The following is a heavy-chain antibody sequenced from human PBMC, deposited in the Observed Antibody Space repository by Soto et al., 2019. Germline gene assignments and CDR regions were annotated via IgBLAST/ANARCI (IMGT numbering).Heavy chain of an antibody. D-gene: IGHD4-17*01. V-gene: IGHV3-33*01. J-gene: IGHJ4*02. CDR1: GFTFSSYG. CDR2: IWYDGSNK. Sequence: TGGSLRLSCAASGFTFSSYGMHWVRQAPGKGLEWVAVIWYDGSNKYYADSVKGRFTISRDNSKNTLYLQMNSLRAEDTAVYYCARDCDYGDYYFDYWGQGTLVTVSS. CDR3: ARDCDYGDYYFDY.